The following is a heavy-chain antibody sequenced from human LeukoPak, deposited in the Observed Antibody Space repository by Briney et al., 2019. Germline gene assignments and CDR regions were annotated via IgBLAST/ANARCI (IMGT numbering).Heavy chain of an antibody. J-gene: IGHJ4*02. D-gene: IGHD1-26*01. V-gene: IGHV4-4*07. CDR1: GGSISTYY. Sequence: SETLSLTCTVSGGSISTYYWSWIRQPAGKGLEWIGRIFATGRTNYDPSLMSRVTMSIDTSKNQFSLRLTSVTAADTAVYYCARENSASYREFDYWGQGTLVTVSS. CDR3: ARENSASYREFDY. CDR2: IFATGRT.